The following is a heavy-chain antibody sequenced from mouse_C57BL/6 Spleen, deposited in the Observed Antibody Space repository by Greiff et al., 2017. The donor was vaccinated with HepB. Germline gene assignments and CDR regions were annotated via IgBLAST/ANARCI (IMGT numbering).Heavy chain of an antibody. CDR3: ARGNYGSSYKDY. CDR1: GYAFSSYW. CDR2: IYPGDGDT. V-gene: IGHV1-80*01. D-gene: IGHD1-1*01. J-gene: IGHJ2*01. Sequence: QVQLQQSGAELVKPGASVKISCKASGYAFSSYWMNWVKQRPGKGLEWIGQIYPGDGDTNYNGKFKGKATLTADKSSSTAYMQLSSLTSEDSAVYFCARGNYGSSYKDYWGQGTTLTVSS.